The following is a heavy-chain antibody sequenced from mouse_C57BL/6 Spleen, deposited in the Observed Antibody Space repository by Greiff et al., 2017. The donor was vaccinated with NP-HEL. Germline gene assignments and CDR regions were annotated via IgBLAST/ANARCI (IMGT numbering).Heavy chain of an antibody. V-gene: IGHV1-69*01. Sequence: QVQLQQPGAELVMPGASVKLSCKASGYTFTSYWMHWVKQRPGQGLEWIGEIDPSDSYTNYNQKFKGKSTLTVDKSSSTAYMQLSSLTSEDSAVYYCARWGDGYYGGFAYWGQGTLVTVSA. D-gene: IGHD2-3*01. CDR3: ARWGDGYYGGFAY. CDR1: GYTFTSYW. J-gene: IGHJ3*01. CDR2: IDPSDSYT.